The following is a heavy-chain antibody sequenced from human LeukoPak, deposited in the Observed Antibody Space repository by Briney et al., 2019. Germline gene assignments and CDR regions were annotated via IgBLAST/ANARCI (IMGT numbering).Heavy chain of an antibody. CDR3: ARLDNNAWYYAFDI. Sequence: SQTLSLTCTVSGGSIRSYYWSWIRQPPGKGLEWIGSIYYSGSTYYNPSLKSRVTISVDTSKNQFSLKLSSVTAADTAVYCCARLDNNAWYYAFDIWSQGTMVTVSS. D-gene: IGHD6-19*01. J-gene: IGHJ3*02. CDR2: IYYSGST. V-gene: IGHV4-59*05. CDR1: GGSIRSYY.